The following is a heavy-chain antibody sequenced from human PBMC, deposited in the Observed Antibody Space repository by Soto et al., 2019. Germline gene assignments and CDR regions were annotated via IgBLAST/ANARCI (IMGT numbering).Heavy chain of an antibody. V-gene: IGHV1-24*01. CDR3: ATPGRVSGWYGAVRYGMDV. CDR2: FDPEDGET. J-gene: IGHJ6*02. CDR1: GYTLTELS. D-gene: IGHD6-19*01. Sequence: ASVKVSCKVSGYTLTELSMHWVRQAPGKGLEWMGGFDPEDGETIYAQKFQGRVTMTEDTSTDTAYMELSSLRSEDTAVYYCATPGRVSGWYGAVRYGMDVWGQGTTVTVSS.